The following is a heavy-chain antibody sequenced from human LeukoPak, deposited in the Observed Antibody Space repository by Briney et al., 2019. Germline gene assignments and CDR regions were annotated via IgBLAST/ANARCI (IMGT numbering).Heavy chain of an antibody. CDR1: GFSFSDYW. CDR3: ARGGYISSWYWVY. D-gene: IGHD6-13*01. Sequence: GGSLRLSGAASGFSFSDYWMTWVRQAPGKALEWVANINRDGSEKYYVDSVKGRFTISRDSPKNSLYLQMNNLRAEDTATYYCARGGYISSWYWVYWGQGTLVTVSS. CDR2: INRDGSEK. J-gene: IGHJ4*02. V-gene: IGHV3-7*03.